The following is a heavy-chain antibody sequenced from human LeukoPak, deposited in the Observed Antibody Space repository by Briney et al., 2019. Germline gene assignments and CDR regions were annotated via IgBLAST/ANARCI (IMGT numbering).Heavy chain of an antibody. CDR1: GYTFTSYA. CDR3: ALEAGITMIVAD. J-gene: IGHJ4*02. Sequence: ASVKVSCKASGYTFTSYAMHWVRQAPGQRLEWMGWINAGNGNTKYSQKFQGRVTITRDTSASTAYMELSSLRSEDTAVYYCALEAGITMIVADWGQGTPVTVSS. D-gene: IGHD3-22*01. V-gene: IGHV1-3*01. CDR2: INAGNGNT.